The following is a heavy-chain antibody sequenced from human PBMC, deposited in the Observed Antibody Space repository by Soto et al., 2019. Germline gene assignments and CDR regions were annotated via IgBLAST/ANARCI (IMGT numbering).Heavy chain of an antibody. J-gene: IGHJ6*02. V-gene: IGHV1-18*01. Sequence: ASVKVSCKASGYTFTTYDISWVRQAPGQGLEWMGRISTYNGDTNYPQSLQGRLTMTTDTSTNTAYMELRSLRSDDTSVYYCAMDGEMPYYYYGLDVWGQGTTVTVSS. CDR2: ISTYNGDT. D-gene: IGHD3-10*01. CDR1: GYTFTTYD. CDR3: AMDGEMPYYYYGLDV.